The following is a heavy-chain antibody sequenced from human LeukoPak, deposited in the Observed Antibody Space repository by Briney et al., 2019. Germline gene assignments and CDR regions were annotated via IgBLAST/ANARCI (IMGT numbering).Heavy chain of an antibody. CDR3: ANRGTKWLPPPPYAFDV. V-gene: IGHV3-23*01. J-gene: IGHJ3*01. CDR1: GFSFSSHA. CDR2: ISSGGGTT. Sequence: GGSLRLSCAASGFSFSSHAMSWVRQAPGKGLQWVSTISSGGGTTYYGDSVKGRFTISRDNSKNTLYLQMNSLRADDTAIYYCANRGTKWLPPPPYAFDVWGQGTMVTVSS. D-gene: IGHD5-24*01.